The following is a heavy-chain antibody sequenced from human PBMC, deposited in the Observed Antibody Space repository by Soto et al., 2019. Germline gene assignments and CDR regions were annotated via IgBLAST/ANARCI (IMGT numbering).Heavy chain of an antibody. CDR2: IYYSGST. D-gene: IGHD3-22*01. Sequence: PSETVSLTCTVSGDCISIDSYYWDWIRQPPGKGLEWIGSIYYSGSTYYNPSLKSRVTISVDTSKNHFSLKLSSVTAADTAVYYCARRIRSGYYYDYWGQGTLVTVSS. V-gene: IGHV4-39*02. CDR3: ARRIRSGYYYDY. J-gene: IGHJ4*02. CDR1: GDCISIDSYY.